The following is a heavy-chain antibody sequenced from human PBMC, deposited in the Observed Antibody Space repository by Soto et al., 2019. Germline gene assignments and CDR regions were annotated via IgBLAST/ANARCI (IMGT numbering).Heavy chain of an antibody. J-gene: IGHJ6*02. Sequence: GGSLRLSCAASGFTFSSYSMNWVRQAPGKGLEWVSYISPSSSTIYYADSVKGRFTISRDNSKNTLYLQMNSLRAEDTAVYYCAREFIVLVPAAIRPYYYGMDVWGQRTTVTVSS. CDR3: AREFIVLVPAAIRPYYYGMDV. V-gene: IGHV3-48*01. CDR1: GFTFSSYS. D-gene: IGHD2-2*01. CDR2: ISPSSSTI.